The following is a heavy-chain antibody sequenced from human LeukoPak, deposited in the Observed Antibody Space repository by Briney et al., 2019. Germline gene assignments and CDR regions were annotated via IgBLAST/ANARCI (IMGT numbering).Heavy chain of an antibody. CDR1: GGSISSYY. D-gene: IGHD3-10*01. V-gene: IGHV4-59*01. Sequence: SETLSLTCTVSGGSISSYYWSWIRQPPGKGLEWIGYIYYSGSTNYNPSLKSRVTISVDTSKNQFSLKLSSVTAADTAVYYCARGRGYYYGSGSYNLYYFDYWGQGTLVTVSS. CDR3: ARGRGYYYGSGSYNLYYFDY. CDR2: IYYSGST. J-gene: IGHJ4*02.